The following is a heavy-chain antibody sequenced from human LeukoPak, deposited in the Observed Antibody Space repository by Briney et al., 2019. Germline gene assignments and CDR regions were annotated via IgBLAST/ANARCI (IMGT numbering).Heavy chain of an antibody. CDR3: AAGYYDSSGAPLNWFDP. CDR2: IYYSGST. V-gene: IGHV4-39*01. J-gene: IGHJ5*02. CDR1: GGSISSSSYY. Sequence: SETLSLTCTVSGGSISSSSYYWGWLRQPPGTGLEWLGSIYYSGSTYYNPSLKSRVTISVDTSKNQFSLKLSSVTAADTAVYYCAAGYYDSSGAPLNWFDPWGQGTLVTVSS. D-gene: IGHD3-22*01.